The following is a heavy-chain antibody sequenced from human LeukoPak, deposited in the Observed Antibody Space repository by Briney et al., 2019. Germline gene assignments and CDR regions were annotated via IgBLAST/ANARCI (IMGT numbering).Heavy chain of an antibody. Sequence: GASVKVSCKASGYTLTSSHAHWVRQAPGQGAEWMGIINCGDGYTNYAQKFQGRVSVTSDTSTSTIYMELSTLRAEDTAIYLCARDRGGGYSIDYWGQGTWSPSPQ. CDR2: INCGDGYT. CDR1: GYTLTSSH. J-gene: IGHJ4*02. D-gene: IGHD1-26*01. CDR3: ARDRGGGYSIDY. V-gene: IGHV1-46*01.